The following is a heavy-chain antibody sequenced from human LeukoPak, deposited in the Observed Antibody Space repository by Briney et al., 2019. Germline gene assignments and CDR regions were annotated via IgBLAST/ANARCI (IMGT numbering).Heavy chain of an antibody. D-gene: IGHD3-10*01. J-gene: IGHJ4*02. CDR1: GYTFTSYA. V-gene: IGHV1-3*01. CDR3: ARVYYGSRVKIYYFDY. Sequence: ASVKVSCKASGYTFTSYAMHWVRQAPGQRLEWMGWINAGNGNTKYSQKFQGRVTITWDTSASTAYMELSSLRSEDTAVYYCARVYYGSRVKIYYFDYWGQGTLVTVSS. CDR2: INAGNGNT.